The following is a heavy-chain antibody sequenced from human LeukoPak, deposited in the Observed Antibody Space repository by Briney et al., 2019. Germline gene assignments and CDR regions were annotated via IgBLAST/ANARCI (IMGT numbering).Heavy chain of an antibody. V-gene: IGHV3-23*01. CDR2: ISGSGDNT. D-gene: IGHD6-13*01. CDR1: GLAFSSYA. CDR3: AKVRSGDIAAALNY. Sequence: PGGSLRLSCAASGLAFSSYAMNWVRQAPGKGLEWVSGISGSGDNTYYADSVKGRFTISRDNSRNTLFLQMNSLRAEDTAVYYCAKVRSGDIAAALNYWGQGTLVPVSS. J-gene: IGHJ4*02.